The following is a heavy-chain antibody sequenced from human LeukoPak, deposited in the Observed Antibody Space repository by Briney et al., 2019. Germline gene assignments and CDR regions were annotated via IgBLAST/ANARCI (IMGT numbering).Heavy chain of an antibody. Sequence: SETLSLTCTVSGGSISSSSYYWSWIRQPPGKGLEWIGYIYYSGSTNYNPSLKSRVTISVDTSKNQFSLKLSSVTAADTAVYYCARSVVEAFDYWGQGTLVTVSS. J-gene: IGHJ4*02. V-gene: IGHV4-61*01. CDR3: ARSVVEAFDY. CDR1: GGSISSSSYY. D-gene: IGHD3-22*01. CDR2: IYYSGST.